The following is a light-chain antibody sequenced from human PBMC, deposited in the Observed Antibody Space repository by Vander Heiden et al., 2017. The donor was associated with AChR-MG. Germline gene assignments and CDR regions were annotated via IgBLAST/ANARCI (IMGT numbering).Light chain of an antibody. CDR1: QNVSDW. CDR3: QQYTTYSYS. V-gene: IGKV1-5*03. J-gene: IGKJ2*03. CDR2: RAS. Sequence: DIQMTQSPSTLSASIGDRVTITCRASQNVSDWLAWYQHKPGKAPKLLIYRASILESGVPLRFSGTGSGTEFTLTISSVQPDDFAFYYCQQYTTYSYSFGQGTRLEIK.